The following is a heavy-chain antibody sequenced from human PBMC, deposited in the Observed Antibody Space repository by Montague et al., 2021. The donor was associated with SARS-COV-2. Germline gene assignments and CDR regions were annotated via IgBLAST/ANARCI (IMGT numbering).Heavy chain of an antibody. J-gene: IGHJ4*02. CDR3: ARIRDYDILTGSYSGFDY. Sequence: PALVKPTQTLTLTCTLSGFSLSTSGMCVSWIRQPPGKALEWLALIDWDDDKYYSTSLETRLTISKDTSKNQVVLTMTNMDPVDTATYYCARIRDYDILTGSYSGFDYWGQGTLVTVSS. CDR1: GFSLSTSGMC. V-gene: IGHV2-70*01. CDR2: IDWDDDK. D-gene: IGHD3-9*01.